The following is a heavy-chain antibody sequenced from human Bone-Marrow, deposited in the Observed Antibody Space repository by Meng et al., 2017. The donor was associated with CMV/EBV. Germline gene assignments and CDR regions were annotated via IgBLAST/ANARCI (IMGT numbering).Heavy chain of an antibody. CDR1: GFTFSSYG. CDR2: IRYDGSNK. D-gene: IGHD6-6*01. J-gene: IGHJ3*02. CDR3: ARIIAARREVAFDI. V-gene: IGHV3-30*02. Sequence: GGSLRLSCAASGFTFSSYGMHWVRQAPGKGLEWVAFIRYDGSNKYYADSVKGRFTISRDNSKNTLYLQMNSLRAEDTAVYYCARIIAARREVAFDIWGQGTMVTVSS.